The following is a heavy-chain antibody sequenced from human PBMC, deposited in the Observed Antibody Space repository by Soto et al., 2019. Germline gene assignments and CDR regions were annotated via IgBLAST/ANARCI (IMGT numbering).Heavy chain of an antibody. Sequence: XGSLRVSFAASGFTFSSYSMSWVRQAPGKGLEWVSAISGSGGSTYYADSVKGRFTISRDNSKNTLYLQMNSLRAEDTAVYYCEKDTGSSGYNYWGHGTLVTVSS. CDR2: ISGSGGST. CDR3: EKDTGSSGYNY. J-gene: IGHJ4*01. CDR1: GFTFSSYS. V-gene: IGHV3-23*01. D-gene: IGHD3-22*01.